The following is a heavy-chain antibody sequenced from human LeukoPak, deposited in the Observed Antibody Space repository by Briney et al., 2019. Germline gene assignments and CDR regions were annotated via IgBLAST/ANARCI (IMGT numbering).Heavy chain of an antibody. D-gene: IGHD2-2*01. J-gene: IGHJ6*04. CDR3: TRDCSSTSCYCRVEMDV. V-gene: IGHV3-49*04. Sequence: GGSLRLSCTASGFSFGDYAMSWVRQAPGKGLEWVGFIRSKAYGATTEYAASVKGRFTISRHDFKTIAYLQMNSLKTEDTAFYCCTRDCSSTSCYCRVEMDVWGKGTTVTVSS. CDR2: IRSKAYGATT. CDR1: GFSFGDYA.